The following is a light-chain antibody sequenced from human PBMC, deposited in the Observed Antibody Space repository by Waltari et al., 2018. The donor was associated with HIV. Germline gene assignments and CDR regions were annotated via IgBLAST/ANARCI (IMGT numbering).Light chain of an antibody. J-gene: IGLJ3*02. CDR1: SGPSSSA. Sequence: QLVLTQSPSASASLGASVKLTCTLSSGPSSSAIAWHQQQPEKGPHYLMKVTSDGSHRKGDGIPDRFSGSSSGAERYLTISSLQSEDEAAYYCQTWGTGIRVFGGGTKLTVL. V-gene: IGLV4-69*01. CDR2: VTSDGSH. CDR3: QTWGTGIRV.